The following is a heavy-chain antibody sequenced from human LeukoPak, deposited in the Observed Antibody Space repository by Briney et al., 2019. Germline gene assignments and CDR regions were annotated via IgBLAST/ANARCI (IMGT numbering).Heavy chain of an antibody. V-gene: IGHV1-2*02. CDR2: INPNSGGT. D-gene: IGHD3-10*01. CDR1: GYTFTGYY. CDR3: ANFVGSRIHLYFDY. Sequence: GASLKLSCKASGYTFTGYYMHWVRQAPGQGLEWIGWINPNSGGTNYAQKLHGRVTMTRDTSISTAYLEPRKLSSDDTAVYYCANFVGSRIHLYFDYWGQGTLVTVSS. J-gene: IGHJ4*02.